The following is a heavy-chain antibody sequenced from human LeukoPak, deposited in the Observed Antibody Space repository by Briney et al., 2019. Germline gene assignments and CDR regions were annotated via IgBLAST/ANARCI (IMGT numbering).Heavy chain of an antibody. V-gene: IGHV3-48*04. CDR2: ISSSGSTI. CDR3: ASHRRFFDY. D-gene: IGHD3-3*01. J-gene: IGHJ4*02. Sequence: PGGSLRLSCAASGFTFDDYGMSWVRQAPGKGLEWVSYISSSGSTIYYADSVKGRFTISRDNAKNSLYLQMNSLRAEDTAVYYCASHRRFFDYWGQGTLVTVSS. CDR1: GFTFDDYG.